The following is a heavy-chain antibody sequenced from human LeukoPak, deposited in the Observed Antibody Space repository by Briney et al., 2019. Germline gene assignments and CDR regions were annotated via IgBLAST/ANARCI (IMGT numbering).Heavy chain of an antibody. CDR2: INAGNGNT. V-gene: IGHV1-3*01. J-gene: IGHJ4*02. Sequence: ASVKVSCKASGYTFTSYAMHWVRQAPGQRLEWMGWINAGNGNTKYSQKFQGRVTITRDTSASTAYMELRSLRSDDTAVYYCARASYPRSLTEWLPAYFDYWGQGTLVTVSS. CDR3: ARASYPRSLTEWLPAYFDY. D-gene: IGHD5-12*01. CDR1: GYTFTSYA.